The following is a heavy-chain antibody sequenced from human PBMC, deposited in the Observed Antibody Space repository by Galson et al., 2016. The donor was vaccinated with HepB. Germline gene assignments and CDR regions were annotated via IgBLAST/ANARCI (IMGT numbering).Heavy chain of an antibody. CDR3: AKISLVGYNSGWGGSFDI. CDR2: ISSSSSTI. D-gene: IGHD6-19*01. V-gene: IGHV3-48*01. CDR1: GFSFSTYN. J-gene: IGHJ3*02. Sequence: SLRLSCAASGFSFSTYNMNWVRQAPGKGLEWVSYISSSSSTIYYADSVKGRFTISRDNAKNSLYLQMNSLRAEDAAVYYCAKISLVGYNSGWGGSFDIWGRGTMVTVSS.